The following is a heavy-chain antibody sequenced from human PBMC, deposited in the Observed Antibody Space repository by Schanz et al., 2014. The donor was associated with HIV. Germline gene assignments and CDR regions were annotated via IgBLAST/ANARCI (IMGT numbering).Heavy chain of an antibody. J-gene: IGHJ6*02. CDR2: ISYDGTKK. Sequence: VQLLESGGGLVQPGGSLRLSCVASGFSFRTFGMHWVRQAPGKGLEWVAVISYDGTKKHYADSVKGRFTISRDNSKNSLSLLIKSLRAEDAAVYYCARDGGEVWGQGTTVTVSS. V-gene: IGHV3-30*03. CDR3: ARDGGEV. D-gene: IGHD3-16*01. CDR1: GFSFRTFG.